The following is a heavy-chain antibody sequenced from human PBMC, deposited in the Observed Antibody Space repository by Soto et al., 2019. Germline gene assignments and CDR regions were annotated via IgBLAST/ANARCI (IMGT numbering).Heavy chain of an antibody. CDR3: TKGNGWSPTGDAFDI. CDR2: ISWNSGAI. V-gene: IGHV3-9*01. D-gene: IGHD6-19*01. J-gene: IGHJ3*02. Sequence: EEQLVASGGGLGQPGRSLRLSCAASGFTFDDYAMHWVRQVPGKGLEWVSGISWNSGAITYADSVKGRFTISRDNAKNSLSLQINSLRAEDTALYYCTKGNGWSPTGDAFDIWCQGTMLIVSS. CDR1: GFTFDDYA.